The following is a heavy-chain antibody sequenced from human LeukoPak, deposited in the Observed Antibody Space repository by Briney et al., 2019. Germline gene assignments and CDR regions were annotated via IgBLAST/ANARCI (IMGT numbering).Heavy chain of an antibody. Sequence: SETLSLTCTVSGGSISTYYWSWIRQPPGKGLEWIGYIYYTGNTNCNPSLKSRVTISVDTSKNQFSLKMSSVTAADTAVYYCARDGTTVSPAVWGKGTTVTVSS. CDR1: GGSISTYY. CDR2: IYYTGNT. J-gene: IGHJ6*04. D-gene: IGHD4-17*01. CDR3: ARDGTTVSPAV. V-gene: IGHV4-59*01.